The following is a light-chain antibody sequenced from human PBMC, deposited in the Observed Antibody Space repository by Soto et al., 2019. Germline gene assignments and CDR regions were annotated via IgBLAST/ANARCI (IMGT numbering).Light chain of an antibody. J-gene: IGKJ1*01. Sequence: DIQMTQSPSTLSASVGDRVTITCRASQSISSWLAWYRQKPGKAPKLLIYDASTLESGVPSRFSGGESGTEFTLTISSLQPDDFATYYCQQYHSYSWTFGQGTKVDIK. CDR3: QQYHSYSWT. CDR2: DAS. V-gene: IGKV1-5*01. CDR1: QSISSW.